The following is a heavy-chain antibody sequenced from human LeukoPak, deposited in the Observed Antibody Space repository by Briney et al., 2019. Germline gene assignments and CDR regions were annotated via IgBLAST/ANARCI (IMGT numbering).Heavy chain of an antibody. D-gene: IGHD5-12*01. V-gene: IGHV4-59*08. CDR1: GGSISSYY. J-gene: IGHJ4*02. CDR3: ARLDSGYEIDY. Sequence: SEALSLTCTVSGGSISSYYWSWIRQPPGKGLEWIGYIYYTGSTNYNPSLNSRVTISVDTSKNQFSLKLSSVTAADTAVYYCARLDSGYEIDYWGQGTLVTVSS. CDR2: IYYTGST.